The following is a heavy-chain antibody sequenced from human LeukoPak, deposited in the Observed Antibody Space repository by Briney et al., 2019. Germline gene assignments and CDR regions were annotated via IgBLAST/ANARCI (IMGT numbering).Heavy chain of an antibody. CDR2: INHSGST. V-gene: IGHV4-34*01. D-gene: IGHD5-18*01. J-gene: IGHJ3*02. CDR1: GGSFSGYY. CDR3: ARFHGYDGFDI. Sequence: SETLSLTCAVYGGSFSGYYWSWIRQPPGKGLEWIGEINHSGSTNYNPSLKSRVTISVDTSKNQFSLKLTSVTAADTAVYYCARFHGYDGFDIWGQGTMVTVSS.